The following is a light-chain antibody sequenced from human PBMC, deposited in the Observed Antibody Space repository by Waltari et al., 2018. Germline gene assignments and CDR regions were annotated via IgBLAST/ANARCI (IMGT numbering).Light chain of an antibody. V-gene: IGLV3-1*01. CDR3: QAWDSNTARV. CDR2: QDN. J-gene: IGLJ1*01. CDR1: KLNYKY. Sequence: SSELTQPPSVSVSPGQTTSITCSGDKLNYKYIALYQQRPGQPPVLVIYQDNKRPSGIPERFSGSTSGDTATLTISGTQPMDEADYYCQAWDSNTARVFGTGTKVTVL.